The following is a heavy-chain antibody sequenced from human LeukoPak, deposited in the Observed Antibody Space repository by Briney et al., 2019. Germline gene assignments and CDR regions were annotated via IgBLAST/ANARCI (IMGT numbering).Heavy chain of an antibody. J-gene: IGHJ4*02. D-gene: IGHD3-10*01. Sequence: GGSLRLSCAASGFTVSSNYMSWVRQAPGKGLEWVSVIYSGGTTYYADSVKGRFTISRDNSKNTLHLQMNSLRAEDTAIYHCARVRGDYYFDYWGQGTLVTVSS. CDR2: IYSGGTT. CDR3: ARVRGDYYFDY. V-gene: IGHV3-66*01. CDR1: GFTVSSNY.